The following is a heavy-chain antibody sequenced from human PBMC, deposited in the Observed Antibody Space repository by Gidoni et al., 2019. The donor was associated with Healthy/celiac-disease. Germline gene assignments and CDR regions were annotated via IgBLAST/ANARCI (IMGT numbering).Heavy chain of an antibody. V-gene: IGHV3-23*01. D-gene: IGHD4-4*01. Sequence: EVQLLESGGGLVQPGGSLRLSCAASGFTFRSYAMSWVRQAPGKGLEWVSAISGSGGSTYYADSVKGRFIISRDNSKNTLYLQMNSLRAEDTAVYYCANTPLHSTFDYWGQGTLVTVSS. CDR1: GFTFRSYA. CDR2: ISGSGGST. J-gene: IGHJ4*02. CDR3: ANTPLHSTFDY.